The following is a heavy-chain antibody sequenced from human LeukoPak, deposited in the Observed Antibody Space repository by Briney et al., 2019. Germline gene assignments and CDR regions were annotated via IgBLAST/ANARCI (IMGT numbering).Heavy chain of an antibody. Sequence: GGSLRLSCVASGFTFSDAAIHCGWQSSGEGLECICHMDKETNLYATALAASVKGRFTVSRDDSKNTASLHMSRLKTEDTALYYCTRDSGTYNWFDPWGQGNLVTVS. CDR3: TRDSGTYNWFDP. J-gene: IGHJ5*02. CDR2: MDKETNLYAT. CDR1: GFTFSDAA. D-gene: IGHD1-26*01. V-gene: IGHV3-73*01.